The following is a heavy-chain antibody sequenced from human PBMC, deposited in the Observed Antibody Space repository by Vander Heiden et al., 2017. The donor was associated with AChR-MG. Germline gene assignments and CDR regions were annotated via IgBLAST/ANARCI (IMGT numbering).Heavy chain of an antibody. V-gene: IGHV1-18*01. Sequence: QVQLVQSGAAVKKPGASVKVSCKASRYPFTSYGISWVRQAPGQGLEWMGWISAYNGNTNYAQKLQGRVTMTTDTSTSTAYMELRSLRSDDTAVYYCARDPYYDILTGYYPFDYWGQGTLVTVSS. D-gene: IGHD3-9*01. CDR1: RYPFTSYG. CDR3: ARDPYYDILTGYYPFDY. CDR2: ISAYNGNT. J-gene: IGHJ4*02.